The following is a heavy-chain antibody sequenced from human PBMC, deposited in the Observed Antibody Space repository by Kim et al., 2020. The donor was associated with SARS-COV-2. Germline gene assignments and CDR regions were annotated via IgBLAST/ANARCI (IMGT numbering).Heavy chain of an antibody. V-gene: IGHV3-48*03. J-gene: IGHJ4*02. CDR1: GFTFSSYE. CDR2: ISSSCSTI. CDR3: TRHIRGYYTFDY. Sequence: GGSLRLSCAASGFTFSSYEMNWVRQAPGKGLEWVSYISSSCSTIYYADSVKGRFTISRDNAKNSLYLQMNSLRAEDTAVYYCTRHIRGYYTFDYWGQGTLVTVSS. D-gene: IGHD3-22*01.